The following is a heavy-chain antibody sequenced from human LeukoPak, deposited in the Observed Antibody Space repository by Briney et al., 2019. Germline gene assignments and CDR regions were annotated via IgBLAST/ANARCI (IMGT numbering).Heavy chain of an antibody. CDR1: GYTFTGYY. Sequence: ASVKVSCKASGYTFTGYYMHWVRQAPGQGLEWMGWINPNSGGTNYAQKFQGRVTMTRDTSISTAYMELSTLRSDDTAVYYCARAGIWDYDDSSGYHNAAFDIWGLGTMVTVSS. J-gene: IGHJ3*02. CDR2: INPNSGGT. V-gene: IGHV1-2*02. D-gene: IGHD3-22*01. CDR3: ARAGIWDYDDSSGYHNAAFDI.